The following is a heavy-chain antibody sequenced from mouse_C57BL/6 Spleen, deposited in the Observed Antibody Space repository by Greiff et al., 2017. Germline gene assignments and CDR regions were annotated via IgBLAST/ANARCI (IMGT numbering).Heavy chain of an antibody. CDR2: ISNGGGST. CDR1: GFTFSDYY. V-gene: IGHV5-12*01. Sequence: DVMLVESGGGLVQPGGSLKLSCAASGFTFSDYYMYWVRQTPEKRLEWVAYISNGGGSTYYPDTVKGRFTISRDNAKNTLYLQMSRLKSEDTAMYYCARHLHYYGSSYWYFDVWGTGTTVTVSS. D-gene: IGHD1-1*01. J-gene: IGHJ1*03. CDR3: ARHLHYYGSSYWYFDV.